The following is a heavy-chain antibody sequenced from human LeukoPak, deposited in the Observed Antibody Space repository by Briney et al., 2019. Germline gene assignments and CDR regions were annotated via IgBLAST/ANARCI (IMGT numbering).Heavy chain of an antibody. J-gene: IGHJ6*02. D-gene: IGHD6-6*01. CDR3: ARDPYSSTWSYGMDV. V-gene: IGHV3-7*05. Sequence: GESLRLSCAASGFTFSSYWMSWVRQAPGKGLEWVANIKQDGSEEVYVDSVRGRLTISRDNAKNSLFLQMNTLRAEDTAVYYCARDPYSSTWSYGMDVWGQGTTVTVSS. CDR2: IKQDGSEE. CDR1: GFTFSSYW.